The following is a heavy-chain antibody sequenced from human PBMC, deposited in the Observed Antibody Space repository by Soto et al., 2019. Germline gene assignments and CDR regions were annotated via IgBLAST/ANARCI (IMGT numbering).Heavy chain of an antibody. CDR1: GFTFSSDA. J-gene: IGHJ3*02. Sequence: QVPLVESGGGVVQPGRSLRLSCGASGFTFSSDAMHWVRQAPGKWLEWVAVISYDGSNKNYAVSVKGRFTISRDNSKSPLYLQMNSLRAEDTAVYYCARMSGATEAFDIWGQGTMVTVSS. D-gene: IGHD1-26*01. CDR2: ISYDGSNK. V-gene: IGHV3-30-3*01. CDR3: ARMSGATEAFDI.